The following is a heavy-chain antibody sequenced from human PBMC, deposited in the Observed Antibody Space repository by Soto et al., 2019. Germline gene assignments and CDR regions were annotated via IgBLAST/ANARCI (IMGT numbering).Heavy chain of an antibody. V-gene: IGHV3-48*03. J-gene: IGHJ6*02. CDR1: GFTFSSYE. CDR2: ISSSGSTI. CDR3: AGGFGVAAGMDV. D-gene: IGHD3-3*01. Sequence: GGSLRFSCAASGFTFSSYEMNWVRQAPGKGLEWVSYISSSGSTIYYADSVKGRFTISGDNAKNSLYLQMNSLRAEDTAVYYCAGGFGVAAGMDVWGQGTTVTVYS.